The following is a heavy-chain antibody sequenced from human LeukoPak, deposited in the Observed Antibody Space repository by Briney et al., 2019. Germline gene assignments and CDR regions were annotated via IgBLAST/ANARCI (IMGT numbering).Heavy chain of an antibody. D-gene: IGHD5-24*01. V-gene: IGHV4-39*01. J-gene: IGHJ3*02. CDR3: ARWGQVQEMVSDSFDI. CDR2: IYYRGST. CDR1: GGSISSSSDY. Sequence: MPSETLSLTCTVSGGSISSSSDYWGWIRQSPEKELEWIGSIYYRGSTSYNPSLKSRVSISVGTSKNQFSLRLKSVTAADTAVYYCARWGQVQEMVSDSFDIWGQGTMVTVSS.